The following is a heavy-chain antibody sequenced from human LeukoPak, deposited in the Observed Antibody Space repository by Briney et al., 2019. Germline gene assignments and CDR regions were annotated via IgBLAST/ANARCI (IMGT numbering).Heavy chain of an antibody. CDR1: GASISSGGYY. V-gene: IGHV4-61*02. D-gene: IGHD2-21*01. CDR2: MYTSGIT. Sequence: PSQTLSLTCTVSGASISSGGYYWSWIRQPAGKGLEWIGRMYTSGITNYNPSLKSRVTISADTSKNQFSLKLTSVTAADTAVYYCARSRILRAGTFDYWGQGTLVTVSS. J-gene: IGHJ4*02. CDR3: ARSRILRAGTFDY.